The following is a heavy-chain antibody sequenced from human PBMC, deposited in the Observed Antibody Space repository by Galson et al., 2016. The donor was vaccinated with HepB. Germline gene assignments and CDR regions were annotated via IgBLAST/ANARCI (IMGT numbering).Heavy chain of an antibody. D-gene: IGHD2-2*01. CDR2: FYNSGSA. CDR1: GGSISSSNYF. V-gene: IGHV4-39*01. J-gene: IGHJ6*02. Sequence: ETLSLTCTVSGGSISSSNYFWGWIRQPPGKGLEWIGNFYNSGSASYNPSLQSRVTISVDTSKNRISLKLSSVTAADTAVYHCARLYCSSTSCCGYCGMDVWGQGTTVTVSS. CDR3: ARLYCSSTSCCGYCGMDV.